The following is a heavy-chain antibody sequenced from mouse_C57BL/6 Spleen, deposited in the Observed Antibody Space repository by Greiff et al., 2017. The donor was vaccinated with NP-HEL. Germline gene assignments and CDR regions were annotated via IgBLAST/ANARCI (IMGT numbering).Heavy chain of an antibody. D-gene: IGHD4-1*01. V-gene: IGHV1-82*01. CDR3: ARAGELAWCAY. Sequence: QVQLQQSGPELVKPGASVKISCKASGYAFSSSWMNWVKQRPGKGLEWIGRIYPGDGDTNYNGKFKGKATLTADKSSSTAYMQLSSLTSEDSAVYFCARAGELAWCAYWGQGTLVTVSA. CDR2: IYPGDGDT. J-gene: IGHJ3*01. CDR1: GYAFSSSW.